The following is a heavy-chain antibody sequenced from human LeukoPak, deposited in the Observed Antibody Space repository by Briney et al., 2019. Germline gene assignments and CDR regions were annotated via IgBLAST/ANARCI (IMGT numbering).Heavy chain of an antibody. V-gene: IGHV3-74*01. CDR3: ARDRGSDDPIDY. Sequence: PGGSLRLSCAASGFTFSSFSMYWIRQAPGEGLALVSRIRGGTDITTYADSVKGRFTVSRDNSKNTLYLELNSLRDEDTAVYYCARDRGSDDPIDYWGQGTLVTVSS. CDR2: IRGGTDIT. CDR1: GFTFSSFS. D-gene: IGHD2-15*01. J-gene: IGHJ4*02.